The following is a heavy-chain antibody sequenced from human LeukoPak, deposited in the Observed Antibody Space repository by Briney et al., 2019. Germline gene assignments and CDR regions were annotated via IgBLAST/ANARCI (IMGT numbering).Heavy chain of an antibody. V-gene: IGHV3-23*01. CDR3: ANVRVPADYYMDV. CDR2: ISGSGGST. D-gene: IGHD2-2*01. CDR1: GFTFSSYA. J-gene: IGHJ6*03. Sequence: RPGGSLRLSCAASGFTFSSYAMSWVRQAPGKGLEWVSAISGSGGSTYYADSVKGRFTISRDNSKNTLYLQMNSLRAEDTAVYYCANVRVPADYYMDVWGKGTTVTVSS.